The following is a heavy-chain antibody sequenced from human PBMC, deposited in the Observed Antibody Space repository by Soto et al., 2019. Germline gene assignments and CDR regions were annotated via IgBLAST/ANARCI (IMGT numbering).Heavy chain of an antibody. CDR2: INPNSGGT. V-gene: IGHV1-2*04. CDR1: GYTFTGYY. CDR3: ARSTVTAARLSGMHF. D-gene: IGHD4-17*01. Sequence: ASVKVSCKASGYTFTGYYMHWVRQAPGQGLEWMGWINPNSGGTNYAQKFQGWVTMTRDTSISTAYMELSRLRSDDTAVYYCARSTVTAARLSGMHFWREGPPVTV. J-gene: IGHJ6*02.